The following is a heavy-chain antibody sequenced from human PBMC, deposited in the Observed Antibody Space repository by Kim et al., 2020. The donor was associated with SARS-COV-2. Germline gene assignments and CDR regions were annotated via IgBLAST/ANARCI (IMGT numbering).Heavy chain of an antibody. Sequence: GGSLRLSCAASGFTFDDYAMHWVRQAPGKGLEWVSGISWNSGSIGYADSVKGRFTISRDNAKNSLYLQMNSLRAEDTALYYCAKDLGYCSGGSCYDYTSGNAFDIWGQGTMVTVSS. V-gene: IGHV3-9*01. CDR1: GFTFDDYA. J-gene: IGHJ3*02. D-gene: IGHD2-15*01. CDR3: AKDLGYCSGGSCYDYTSGNAFDI. CDR2: ISWNSGSI.